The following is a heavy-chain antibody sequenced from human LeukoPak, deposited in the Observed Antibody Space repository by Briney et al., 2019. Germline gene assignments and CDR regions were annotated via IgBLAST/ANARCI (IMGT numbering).Heavy chain of an antibody. D-gene: IGHD3-22*01. J-gene: IGHJ4*02. CDR2: IKQDGSEK. Sequence: GGSLRLSCAASGSTFSSYWMSWVRQAPGKGLEWVANIKQDGSEKYYVDSVKGRFTISRDNAKNSLYLQMNSLRAEDTAAYYCARDHSSGYYGYWGQGTLVTVSS. V-gene: IGHV3-7*01. CDR1: GSTFSSYW. CDR3: ARDHSSGYYGY.